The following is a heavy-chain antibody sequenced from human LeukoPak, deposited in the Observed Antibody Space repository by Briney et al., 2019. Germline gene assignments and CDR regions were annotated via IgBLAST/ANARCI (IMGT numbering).Heavy chain of an antibody. CDR3: AKDNRRHYTSGPNPDSLH. CDR2: IGTTSGAI. V-gene: IGHV3-48*01. D-gene: IGHD6-19*01. J-gene: IGHJ4*02. Sequence: GGSLRLSCAASGFTFNAFGMNWVRQAPGKGLEWVSYIGTTSGAIYYADSVKGRFTISRDSAKNSLYLQMNSLRAEDTAVYYCAKDNRRHYTSGPNPDSLHWGQGALVTVSS. CDR1: GFTFNAFG.